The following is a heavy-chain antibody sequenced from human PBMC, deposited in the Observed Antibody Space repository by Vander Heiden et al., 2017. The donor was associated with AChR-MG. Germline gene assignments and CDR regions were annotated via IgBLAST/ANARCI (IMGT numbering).Heavy chain of an antibody. CDR3: ARVGVFSFVS. CDR2: ISSSSSLI. D-gene: IGHD1-26*01. J-gene: IGHJ4*02. V-gene: IGHV3-48*04. Sequence: EVQLVETGGGLVQPGGSLTLSCAASGFLFNSYSMNWVRETPGKGLEWVSYISSSSSLIYYADSVKGRFTISRDNAKKSLYLQMNSLRVEDTGVYYCARVGVFSFVSWGQGTLVTVSS. CDR1: GFLFNSYS.